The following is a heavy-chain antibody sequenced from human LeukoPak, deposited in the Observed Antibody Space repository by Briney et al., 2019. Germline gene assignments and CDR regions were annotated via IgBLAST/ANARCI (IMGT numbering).Heavy chain of an antibody. V-gene: IGHV3-7*01. D-gene: IGHD6-19*01. CDR2: IKQDGSEK. CDR3: ARDPPRYSSGWYEGY. CDR1: GFTFSSYW. Sequence: GGSLRLSCAASGFTFSSYWMSWVRQAPGKGLEWVANIKQDGSEKYYVDSVKRRFTISRDNAKNSLYLQMNSLRAEDTAVYYCARDPPRYSSGWYEGYWGQGTLVTVSS. J-gene: IGHJ4*02.